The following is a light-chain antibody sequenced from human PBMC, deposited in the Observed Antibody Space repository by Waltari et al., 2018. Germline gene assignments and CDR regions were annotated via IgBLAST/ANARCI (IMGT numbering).Light chain of an antibody. V-gene: IGKV3-20*01. Sequence: EIVLTQSPGTLSLSPGERATLSCRASQSVGRYLAWYKQQHGQAPRLPIYDPSTRATGIPDRFSGGGSGTDFSLTISRLEPEDFAVYYCQMYVRLPVTFGQGTKVEI. CDR2: DPS. CDR3: QMYVRLPVT. J-gene: IGKJ1*01. CDR1: QSVGRY.